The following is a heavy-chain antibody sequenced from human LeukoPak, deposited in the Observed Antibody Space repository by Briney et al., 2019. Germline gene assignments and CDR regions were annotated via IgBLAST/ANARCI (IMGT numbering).Heavy chain of an antibody. Sequence: PGGSLRPSCAASGFTFSSYPMTWVRQAPGKGLEWVSSISDSGTSTDYTDSVKGRFTISRDNSKNTLFLQMNSLRVEDTAVYYCAKGKHCGGACYSFFDSWGQGTLLTVSS. J-gene: IGHJ4*02. D-gene: IGHD2-21*02. CDR3: AKGKHCGGACYSFFDS. CDR1: GFTFSSYP. V-gene: IGHV3-23*01. CDR2: ISDSGTST.